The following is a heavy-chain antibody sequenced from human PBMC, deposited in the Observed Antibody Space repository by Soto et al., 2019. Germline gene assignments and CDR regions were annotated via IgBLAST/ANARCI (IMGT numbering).Heavy chain of an antibody. CDR2: IYYSGST. CDR3: ARVETTVTFDY. CDR1: GGSISSYY. V-gene: IGHV4-59*12. Sequence: SETLSLTCTVSGGSISSYYWSWIRQPPGKGLEWIGYIYYSGSTYYNPSLKSRVTISVDTSKNQFSLKLSSVTAADTAVYYCARVETTVTFDYWGQGTLVTVSS. D-gene: IGHD4-17*01. J-gene: IGHJ4*02.